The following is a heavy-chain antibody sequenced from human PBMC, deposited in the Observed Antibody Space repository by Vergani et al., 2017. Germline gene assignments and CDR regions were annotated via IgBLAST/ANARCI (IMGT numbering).Heavy chain of an antibody. Sequence: QVQLQESGPGLVKPSPTLSLTCTVSGGSISSGGYYWSWIRQHPGKGLEWIGYIYYSGTTYYHPSLTRRVTISVDTSKNQFSLKLSSVTAADTAVYYCARGEDSGILLWFGEFRYWGQGTLVTVSS. CDR3: ARGEDSGILLWFGEFRY. V-gene: IGHV4-31*03. D-gene: IGHD3-10*01. J-gene: IGHJ4*02. CDR1: GGSISSGGYY. CDR2: IYYSGTT.